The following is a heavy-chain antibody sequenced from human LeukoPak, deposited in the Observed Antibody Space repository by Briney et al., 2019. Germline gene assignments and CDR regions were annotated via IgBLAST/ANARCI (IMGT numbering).Heavy chain of an antibody. CDR1: GFTFSSYG. CDR2: KSYDGSNK. Sequence: PGRSLRLSCAASGFTFSSYGMHWVRQAPGKGLEWVAVKSYDGSNKYYADSVKGRFTISRDNSKNTLYLQMNSLRAEDTAVYYCAKDRGYGLRYFDYWGQGTLVTVSS. CDR3: AKDRGYGLRYFDY. D-gene: IGHD6-25*01. J-gene: IGHJ4*02. V-gene: IGHV3-30*18.